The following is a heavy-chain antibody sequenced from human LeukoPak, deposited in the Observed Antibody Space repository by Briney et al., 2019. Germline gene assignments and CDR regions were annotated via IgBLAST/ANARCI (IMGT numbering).Heavy chain of an antibody. D-gene: IGHD6-25*01. V-gene: IGHV3-7*01. CDR2: IQEDGKKE. J-gene: IGHJ4*02. Sequence: GGSLRLSCEASGFTFTKFWMSWVRQAPGKGLEWVANIQEDGKKENYVDSVRGRFTISRDNPKNSLYLQMNSLRAEDTAVYYCARDVISRYSSAGDFDYWGQGTLVTVSS. CDR1: GFTFTKFW. CDR3: ARDVISRYSSAGDFDY.